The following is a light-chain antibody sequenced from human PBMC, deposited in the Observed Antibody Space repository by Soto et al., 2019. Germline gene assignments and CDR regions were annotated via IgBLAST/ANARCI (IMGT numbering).Light chain of an antibody. CDR2: DDG. J-gene: IGLJ2*01. V-gene: IGLV3-21*02. Sequence: SYELTQAPSVSVAPGQTARIPWGGNNIAIKSVHWYQQKPGQAPVLVVYDDGDRPSGIPERFSGSNSGNTATLTITRVEAGDEADYHCQVWDSSSDHRVVFGGGTKVTVL. CDR1: NIAIKS. CDR3: QVWDSSSDHRVV.